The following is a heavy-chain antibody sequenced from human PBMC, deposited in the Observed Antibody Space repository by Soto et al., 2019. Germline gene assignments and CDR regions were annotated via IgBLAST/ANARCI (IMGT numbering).Heavy chain of an antibody. CDR1: GFTFNNYW. J-gene: IGHJ4*02. D-gene: IGHD6-19*01. V-gene: IGHV3-7*01. Sequence: GGSLRLSCAASGFTFNNYWMSWVRQAPGKGLEWVANVNQDGSERYYVDSVKGRFTISRDNAENSLYLQMNSLRAEDTAVYYCARGEYSTGLYRFDYSGQGTLLTVSS. CDR2: VNQDGSER. CDR3: ARGEYSTGLYRFDY.